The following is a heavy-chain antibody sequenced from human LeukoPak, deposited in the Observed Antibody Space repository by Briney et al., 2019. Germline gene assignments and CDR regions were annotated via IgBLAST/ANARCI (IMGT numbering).Heavy chain of an antibody. J-gene: IGHJ4*02. CDR3: ARAYYYDSSGWSPPDY. CDR2: INWNGGST. Sequence: GGSLRLSCAASGFTFDDYGMSWVRQAPGKGLEWVSGINWNGGSTGYADSVKGRFTISRDNAKNSLYLQMNSLRAEDTALYHCARAYYYDSSGWSPPDYWGQGTLVTVSS. CDR1: GFTFDDYG. V-gene: IGHV3-20*01. D-gene: IGHD3-22*01.